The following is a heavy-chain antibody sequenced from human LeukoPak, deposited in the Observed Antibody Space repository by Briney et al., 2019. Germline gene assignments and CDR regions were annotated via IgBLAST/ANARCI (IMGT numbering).Heavy chain of an antibody. CDR2: IGTLADT. V-gene: IGHV3-13*04. D-gene: IGHD3-22*01. J-gene: IGHJ4*02. Sequence: GESLRLSCVVSGSTFSSYDFHWVRQRPGSGLEWFSGIGTLADTYYLGSVKGRFTISRDNAKNSLYLQMNSLTAGDTAVYYCARGRSFNYYDNGAHCPYWGQGTVVTVSS. CDR3: ARGRSFNYYDNGAHCPY. CDR1: GSTFSSYD.